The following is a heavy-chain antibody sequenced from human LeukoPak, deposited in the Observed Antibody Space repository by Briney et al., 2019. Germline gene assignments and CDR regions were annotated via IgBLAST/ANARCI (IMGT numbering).Heavy chain of an antibody. J-gene: IGHJ6*03. CDR1: GFTFSSYG. V-gene: IGHV3-23*01. CDR2: ISGSGGST. D-gene: IGHD2-15*01. CDR3: AKGPYCSGGSCSRLYYYYMDV. Sequence: GGSLRLSCAASGFTFSSYGMSWVRQAPGKGLEWVSAISGSGGSTYYADSVKGRFTISRDNSKNTLYLQMNSLRAEDTAVYYCAKGPYCSGGSCSRLYYYYMDVWGKGTTVTISS.